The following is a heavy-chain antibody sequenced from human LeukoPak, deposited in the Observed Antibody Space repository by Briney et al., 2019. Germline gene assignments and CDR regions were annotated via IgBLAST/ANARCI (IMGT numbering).Heavy chain of an antibody. J-gene: IGHJ4*02. Sequence: GASVKVSCKASGYTFNSYGINWVRQAPGQGLEWMGWISVYNGQTNYAHKFQGRVTMTTDTSTRTVYMELRSLRSDDTAVYYCARDLGWELQHFFDHWGQGTLVTGSA. CDR3: ARDLGWELQHFFDH. CDR1: GYTFNSYG. CDR2: ISVYNGQT. D-gene: IGHD1-26*01. V-gene: IGHV1-18*01.